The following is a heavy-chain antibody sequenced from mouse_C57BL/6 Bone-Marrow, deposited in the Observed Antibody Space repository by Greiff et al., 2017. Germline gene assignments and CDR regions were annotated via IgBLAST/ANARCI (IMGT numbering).Heavy chain of an antibody. CDR1: GFSLTSYG. V-gene: IGHV2-2*01. CDR3: ARPEPPY. CDR2: IWSGGST. Sequence: VMLVESGPGLVQPSQCLSISCTASGFSLTSYGVHWVRQSPGKGLQWLGVIWSGGSTDYYPAFISRQSISKDNSKSQIFFKMNSLQADDTAIYYCARPEPPYWGQGTTLTVSS. J-gene: IGHJ2*01.